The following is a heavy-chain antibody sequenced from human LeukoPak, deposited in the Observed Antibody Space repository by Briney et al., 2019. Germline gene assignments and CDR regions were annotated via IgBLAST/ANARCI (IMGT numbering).Heavy chain of an antibody. V-gene: IGHV1-69*13. CDR2: IIPIFGTA. J-gene: IGHJ5*02. D-gene: IGHD3-10*01. CDR3: ARAGRDYYGSGSYLFVWWFDP. Sequence: SVKVSCKASGGTFSSYAISWVRQAPGQGLEWMGGIIPIFGTANYAQKFQGRVTITADESTSTAYMELSSLRSEDTAVYYCARAGRDYYGSGSYLFVWWFDPWGQETLVTVSS. CDR1: GGTFSSYA.